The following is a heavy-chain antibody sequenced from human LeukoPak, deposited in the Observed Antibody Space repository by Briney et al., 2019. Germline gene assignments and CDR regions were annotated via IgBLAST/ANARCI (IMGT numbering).Heavy chain of an antibody. CDR3: ARDLGPPGVFNI. D-gene: IGHD3-16*01. Sequence: SETLSLTCTVSGGSISSSSYYWGWIRQPPGKGLEWIGSIYYSGSTYYNPSLKSRVTMSVDTSKNQFSLKLSSVTAADTAVYYWARDLGPPGVFNIGGKGTMVTVSS. V-gene: IGHV4-39*07. CDR1: GGSISSSSYY. CDR2: IYYSGST. J-gene: IGHJ3*02.